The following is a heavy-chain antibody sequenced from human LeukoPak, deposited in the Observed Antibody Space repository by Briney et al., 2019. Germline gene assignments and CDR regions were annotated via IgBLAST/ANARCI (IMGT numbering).Heavy chain of an antibody. CDR2: IASGFQT. Sequence: PGGTLRLSCTASGFTLGSHDMHWVRQTTGEGLEWVAAIASGFQTFYAGSVKRRFTVSREDAKNSLYLQMNSLRAGDTAVYYCVREARGYHYTYFDYWGQGTLVTVSS. V-gene: IGHV3-13*01. J-gene: IGHJ4*02. CDR1: GFTLGSHD. D-gene: IGHD5-18*01. CDR3: VREARGYHYTYFDY.